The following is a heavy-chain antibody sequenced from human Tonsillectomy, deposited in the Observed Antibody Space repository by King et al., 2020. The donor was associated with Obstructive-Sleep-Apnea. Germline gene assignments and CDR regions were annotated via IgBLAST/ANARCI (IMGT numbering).Heavy chain of an antibody. Sequence: VQLVESGAEVKKPGASVKVSCKASGYTFTSYYMHWVRQAPGQGLEWMGIINPSGGSTSYAQKFQGRVTMTRDTSTSPVYMELSSLRSEDTAVYYCARPSRVGYCSSTSCPAAFDIWGQGTMVTVSS. CDR2: INPSGGST. J-gene: IGHJ3*02. V-gene: IGHV1-46*01. D-gene: IGHD2-2*01. CDR3: ARPSRVGYCSSTSCPAAFDI. CDR1: GYTFTSYY.